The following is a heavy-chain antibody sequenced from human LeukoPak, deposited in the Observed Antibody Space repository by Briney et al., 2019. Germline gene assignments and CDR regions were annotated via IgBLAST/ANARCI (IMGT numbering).Heavy chain of an antibody. CDR1: GFTFRSYA. CDR2: IGSNGDRT. V-gene: IGHV3-23*01. Sequence: GGSLRLSCAASGFTFRSYAMSWVRQASGQGLEWVSIIGSNGDRTFYADSVKGRFTISRDNSKNTLYLQMNSLRGEDTAVYYCVKDLARYYDTSGYEYFDYWGQGTLVSVSS. D-gene: IGHD3-22*01. CDR3: VKDLARYYDTSGYEYFDY. J-gene: IGHJ4*02.